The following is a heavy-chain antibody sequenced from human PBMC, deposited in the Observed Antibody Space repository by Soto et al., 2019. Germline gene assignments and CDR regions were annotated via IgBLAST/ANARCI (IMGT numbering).Heavy chain of an antibody. V-gene: IGHV3-53*05. J-gene: IGHJ4*02. CDR2: IHSDGTA. Sequence: GGSLRLSCAASGFTVRTNYMNWVRQAPGKGLQWVSVIHSDGTAYYADSVKGRFTISRDNSKNTLYLRMNSLRSDDTAVYYCVKEANPFINTLVVLIFDYWGQGTQVTVSS. CDR1: GFTVRTNY. CDR3: VKEANPFINTLVVLIFDY. D-gene: IGHD3-22*01.